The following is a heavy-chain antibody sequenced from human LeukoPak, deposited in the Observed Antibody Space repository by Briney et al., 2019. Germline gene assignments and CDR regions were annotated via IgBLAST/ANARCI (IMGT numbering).Heavy chain of an antibody. V-gene: IGHV3-23*01. CDR3: AKAPSWYYYDTSGYSDY. CDR1: GFSFSNYA. Sequence: GGSLRLSCAASGFSFSNYAMTWVRQAPGKGLEWVSAITGSGGCTFYADSVKGRFTISRDNSKNTLYLQMSSLRAEDTALYYCAKAPSWYYYDTSGYSDYWGQGTLVTVSS. J-gene: IGHJ4*02. D-gene: IGHD3-22*01. CDR2: ITGSGGCT.